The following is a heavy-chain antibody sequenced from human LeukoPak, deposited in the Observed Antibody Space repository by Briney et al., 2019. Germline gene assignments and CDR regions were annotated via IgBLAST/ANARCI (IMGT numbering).Heavy chain of an antibody. CDR3: ARLRGPSFFDY. J-gene: IGHJ4*02. CDR2: IYHSGST. Sequence: PSETLSLTCSVSTYSISSGYFWSWIRQPPGKGLEWIGSIYHSGSTHYNPSLKSRVTISVDTSKNQFSPKLSSVTAADTAVYYCARLRGPSFFDYWGQGTLVTVSS. V-gene: IGHV4-38-2*02. CDR1: TYSISSGYF.